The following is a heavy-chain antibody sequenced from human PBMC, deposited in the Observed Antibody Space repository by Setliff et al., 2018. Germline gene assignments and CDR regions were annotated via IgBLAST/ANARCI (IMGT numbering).Heavy chain of an antibody. CDR2: ISGSGGST. CDR3: AKSLYFYDSSGYYYDRDYYYYMDV. Sequence: SGFTFGAYTLTWVRQAPGKGLEWVSAISGSGGSTYYADSVKGRFTISRDNSKNTLYLQMNSLRAEDTAVYYCAKSLYFYDSSGYYYDRDYYYYMDVWGKGTTVTVSS. V-gene: IGHV3-23*01. CDR1: GFTFGAYT. J-gene: IGHJ6*03. D-gene: IGHD3-22*01.